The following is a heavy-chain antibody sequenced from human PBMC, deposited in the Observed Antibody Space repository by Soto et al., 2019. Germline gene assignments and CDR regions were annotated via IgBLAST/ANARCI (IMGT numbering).Heavy chain of an antibody. CDR3: ATAKPYYGSGWGYNWFDP. Sequence: QVQLVQSGAEVKKPGASVKVSCKVSGYTLTELSMHWVRQAPGKGLEWMGGFDPEDGETIYAQKFQGRVTMTEDTSTDPAYMELSRLRSEDTAVYYWATAKPYYGSGWGYNWFDPWGQGTLVTVSS. V-gene: IGHV1-24*01. J-gene: IGHJ5*02. CDR1: GYTLTELS. D-gene: IGHD6-19*01. CDR2: FDPEDGET.